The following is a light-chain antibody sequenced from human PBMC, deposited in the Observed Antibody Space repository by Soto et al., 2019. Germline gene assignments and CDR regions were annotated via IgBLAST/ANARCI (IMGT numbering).Light chain of an antibody. V-gene: IGKV3-20*01. CDR3: QQYGSSPMLN. Sequence: EIVLTHSPGTLSMSPGERATVSCRASQSVSSSYLAWYQQKPGQPPRLLIYGASSRATGIPDRFSGSGSGKDLALTSSRLEPEDFEVYYCQQYGSSPMLNFGGANKVDTK. CDR2: GAS. CDR1: QSVSSSY. J-gene: IGKJ4*01.